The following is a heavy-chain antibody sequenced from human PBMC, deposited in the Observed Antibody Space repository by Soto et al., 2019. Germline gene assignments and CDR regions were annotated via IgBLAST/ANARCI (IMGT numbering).Heavy chain of an antibody. J-gene: IGHJ4*02. CDR3: ARDMGVFWSGYPEGGFDY. V-gene: IGHV3-7*01. D-gene: IGHD3-3*01. CDR2: IKQDGSEK. CDR1: GFTFTNYW. Sequence: GGSLRLSCSASGFTFTNYWMSWVRQAPGKGLEWVANIKQDGSEKYYADSAKGRFIISRDNAKTSLYLQMNSLRAEDTAVYYCARDMGVFWSGYPEGGFDYWGQGTPVTVSS.